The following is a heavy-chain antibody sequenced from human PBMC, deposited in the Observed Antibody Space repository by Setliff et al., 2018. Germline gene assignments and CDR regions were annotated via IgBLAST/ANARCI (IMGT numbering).Heavy chain of an antibody. CDR1: GYTFTSYG. Sequence: ASVKVSCKASGYTFTSYGFSWVRQAPGQGLEWMGWIGDYNGNTLHAQNFQGRLTVTTDTSTNTAYMELRSLRSDDTAVYYCARGPVDFVVVPAAAVFDFWGQGTLVTVSS. J-gene: IGHJ4*02. CDR2: IGDYNGNT. CDR3: ARGPVDFVVVPAAAVFDF. V-gene: IGHV1-18*01. D-gene: IGHD2-2*03.